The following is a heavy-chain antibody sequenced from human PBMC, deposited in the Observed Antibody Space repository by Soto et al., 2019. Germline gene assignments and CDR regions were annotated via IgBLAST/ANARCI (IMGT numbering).Heavy chain of an antibody. CDR3: TRGPRPISTGTGAY. Sequence: GGSLRLSCAASGFIFEMYWMHWVRQSPGKGLVWISRIYNDGTYSDYADSVRGRFTISRDNVNDTLYLQMNNLRAEDSGLYYCTRGPRPISTGTGAYWGQGTQVTVPQ. J-gene: IGHJ4*02. CDR2: IYNDGTYS. V-gene: IGHV3-74*01. D-gene: IGHD3-10*01. CDR1: GFIFEMYW.